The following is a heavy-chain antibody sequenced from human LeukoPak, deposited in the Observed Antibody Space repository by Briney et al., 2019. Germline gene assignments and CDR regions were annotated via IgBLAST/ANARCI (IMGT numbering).Heavy chain of an antibody. CDR2: ISSSGST. D-gene: IGHD3-22*01. J-gene: IGHJ4*02. Sequence: SETLSLTCTVSGDSISSGDYYWSWIRQPAGKGLEWIGRISSSGSTNYNPSLKSRVTISVDTSKNQFSLKLSSVTAADTAVYYCARGLIISMGITMIVVVHPPFDYWGQGTLVTVSS. V-gene: IGHV4-61*02. CDR3: ARGLIISMGITMIVVVHPPFDY. CDR1: GDSISSGDYY.